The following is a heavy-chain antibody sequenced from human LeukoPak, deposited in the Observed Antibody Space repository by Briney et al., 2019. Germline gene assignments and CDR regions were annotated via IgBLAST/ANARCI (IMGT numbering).Heavy chain of an antibody. J-gene: IGHJ6*03. CDR2: INHSGST. CDR3: ARGRYCSSTSCYRFGNYMAV. V-gene: IGHV4-34*01. D-gene: IGHD2-2*01. CDR1: GGSFSGYY. Sequence: PSETLSLTCAVYGGSFSGYYWSWIRQPPGKGLEWIGEINHSGSTNYNPSLKSRVTISVDTSKNQFSLKLSSGTAADTAVYYCARGRYCSSTSCYRFGNYMAVWGKRTTVTVSS.